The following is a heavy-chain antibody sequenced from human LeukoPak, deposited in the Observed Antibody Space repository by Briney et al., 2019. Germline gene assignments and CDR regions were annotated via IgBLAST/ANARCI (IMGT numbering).Heavy chain of an antibody. V-gene: IGHV3-30*02. Sequence: RPGGSLRLSCAASGFTFSSYGMHWVRQAPGKGLEWVAFIRYDGSNKYYADSVKGRFTISRDNSKNTLYLQMNSLRAEDTAVYYCAKGDYYYYYMDVWGKGTTVTISS. CDR1: GFTFSSYG. J-gene: IGHJ6*03. CDR2: IRYDGSNK. CDR3: AKGDYYYYYMDV.